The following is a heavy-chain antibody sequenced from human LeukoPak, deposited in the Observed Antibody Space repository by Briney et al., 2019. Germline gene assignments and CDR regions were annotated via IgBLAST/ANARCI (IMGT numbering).Heavy chain of an antibody. V-gene: IGHV4-59*08. Sequence: PSETLSLTCTVSGGSISRYYWSWIRQPPGKGLEWIGYIYYSGSTNYNPSLKSRVTISVDTSKNQFSLKLSSVTAADTAVYYCARHGYGSGESNWFDPWGQGTLVTVSS. CDR3: ARHGYGSGESNWFDP. J-gene: IGHJ5*02. CDR2: IYYSGST. CDR1: GGSISRYY. D-gene: IGHD3-10*01.